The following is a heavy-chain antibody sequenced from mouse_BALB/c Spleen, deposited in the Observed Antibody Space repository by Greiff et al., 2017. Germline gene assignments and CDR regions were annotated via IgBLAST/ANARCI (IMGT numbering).Heavy chain of an antibody. Sequence: VQLQQSGAELARPGASVKLSCKASGYTFTSYWMQWVKQRPGQGLEWIGAIYPGDGDTRYTQKFKGKATLTADKSSSTAYMQLSSLASEDSAVYYCARYGYYEDYAMDYWGQGTSVTVSS. J-gene: IGHJ4*01. CDR2: IYPGDGDT. D-gene: IGHD2-3*01. CDR1: GYTFTSYW. V-gene: IGHV1-87*01. CDR3: ARYGYYEDYAMDY.